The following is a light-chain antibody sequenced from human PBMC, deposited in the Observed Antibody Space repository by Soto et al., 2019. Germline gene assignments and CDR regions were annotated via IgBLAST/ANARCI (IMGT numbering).Light chain of an antibody. J-gene: IGKJ1*01. V-gene: IGKV3-15*01. CDR2: GAS. Sequence: EIMMTQSPATLSVSPGERATLSCRASESFSSNLAWYQQQPGQAPRLLIYGASTRATGIPARFSGSGSGTEFTLTISSLQSEDFAVYYCQQYNNWPPRTFGQGTKVDIK. CDR1: ESFSSN. CDR3: QQYNNWPPRT.